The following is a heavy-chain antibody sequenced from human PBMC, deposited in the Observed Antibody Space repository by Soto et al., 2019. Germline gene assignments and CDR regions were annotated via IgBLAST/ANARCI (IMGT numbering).Heavy chain of an antibody. CDR3: ARAKDCISTSCYGPWYFDL. CDR2: IYYSGST. V-gene: IGHV4-61*01. D-gene: IGHD2-2*01. J-gene: IGHJ2*01. Sequence: QVQLQESGPGLVKPSETLSLTCTVSGGSVSSGSYYWSWIRQPPGKGLEWIGYIYYSGSTNYNPSLKSRVTISVDTSKNQFSLKLSSVTAADTAVYYCARAKDCISTSCYGPWYFDLWGRGTLVTVSS. CDR1: GGSVSSGSYY.